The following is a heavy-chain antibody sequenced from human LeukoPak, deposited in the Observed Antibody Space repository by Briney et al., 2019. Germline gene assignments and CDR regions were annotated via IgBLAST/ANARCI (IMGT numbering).Heavy chain of an antibody. J-gene: IGHJ4*02. CDR3: AKDLNYGDFRGFDY. Sequence: SLRLSCAASGFTFDDYAMHWVRQAPGKGLEWVSGISWNSGSIGYADSVKDRFTISRDNAKNSLYLQMNSLRAEDTALYYCAKDLNYGDFRGFDYWGQGTLVTVSS. D-gene: IGHD4-17*01. CDR1: GFTFDDYA. V-gene: IGHV3-9*01. CDR2: ISWNSGSI.